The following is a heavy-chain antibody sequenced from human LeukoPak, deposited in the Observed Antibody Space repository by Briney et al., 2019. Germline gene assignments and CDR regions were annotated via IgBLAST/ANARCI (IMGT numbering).Heavy chain of an antibody. D-gene: IGHD5-24*01. J-gene: IGHJ4*02. V-gene: IGHV1-2*06. CDR2: INPNSGGT. Sequence: ASVKVSCKASGYTFTGYYMHWVRQAPGQGLEWMGRINPNSGGTNYAQKFQGRVTMTRDTSISTAYMELSRLRSEDTAVYYCARVGGEMATIYYFDYWGQGTLVTVSS. CDR1: GYTFTGYY. CDR3: ARVGGEMATIYYFDY.